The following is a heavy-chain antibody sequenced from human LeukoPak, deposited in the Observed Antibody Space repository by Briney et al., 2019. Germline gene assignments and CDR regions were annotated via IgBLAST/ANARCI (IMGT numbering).Heavy chain of an antibody. J-gene: IGHJ6*02. V-gene: IGHV4-59*01. CDR2: IYYSGST. CDR1: GGSISSYY. D-gene: IGHD5-24*01. CDR3: ARDEEMATKRGYGMDV. Sequence: SETLSLTCTVSGGSISSYYWSWIRQPPGKGLEWIGYIYYSGSTNYNPSLKSRVTISVDTSKNQFSLKLSSVTAADTAVYYCARDEEMATKRGYGMDVWGQGTTVTVSS.